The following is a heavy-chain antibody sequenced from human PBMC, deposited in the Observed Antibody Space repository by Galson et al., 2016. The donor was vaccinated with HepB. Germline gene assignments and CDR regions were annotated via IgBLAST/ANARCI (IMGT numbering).Heavy chain of an antibody. CDR3: ARLTGFFGVSSRDY. CDR2: IYFTGST. CDR1: GGSISSSSYY. Sequence: ETLSLTCTVSGGSISSSSYYWGWIRQPPGKGLEWIGNIYFTGSTYYNPSLKSRVTISLATSKSQFSLKLSSVTAADTAIYYCARLTGFFGVSSRDYWGQGILVTVSS. D-gene: IGHD3-10*01. J-gene: IGHJ4*02. V-gene: IGHV4-39*01.